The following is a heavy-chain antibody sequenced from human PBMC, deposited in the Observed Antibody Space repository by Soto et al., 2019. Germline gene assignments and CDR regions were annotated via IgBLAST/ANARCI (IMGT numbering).Heavy chain of an antibody. CDR3: VYRQLGGGDWPY. J-gene: IGHJ4*02. CDR1: GFSLSTSGVG. CDR2: LYWDDDH. V-gene: IGHV2-5*02. D-gene: IGHD2-21*02. Sequence: QITLRESGPALVEPTETLTLTCTFSGFSLSTSGVGVGWIRQPPGKALEWVALLYWDDDHRYSPSLKGRLTITMDTANKQVILMMTNMDAVYTATYFCVYRQLGGGDWPYWGQGILVTVYS.